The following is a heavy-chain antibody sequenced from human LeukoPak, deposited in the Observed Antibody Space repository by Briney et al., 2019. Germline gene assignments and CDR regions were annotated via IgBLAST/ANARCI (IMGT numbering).Heavy chain of an antibody. CDR2: ISSSSSYI. D-gene: IGHD2-15*01. CDR1: GFTFSSYS. J-gene: IGHJ4*02. CDR3: ARDSPPEEDASSGFDY. Sequence: GGSLRLSCAASGFTFSSYSMNWVRQAPGKGLEWVSSISSSSSYIYYADSVKGRFTISRDNAKNSLYLQMNSLRAEDTAVYYCARDSPPEEDASSGFDYWGQGTLVTVSS. V-gene: IGHV3-21*01.